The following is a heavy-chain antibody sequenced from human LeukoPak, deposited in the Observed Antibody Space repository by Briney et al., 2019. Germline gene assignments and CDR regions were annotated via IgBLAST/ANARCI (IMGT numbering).Heavy chain of an antibody. D-gene: IGHD3-3*01. J-gene: IGHJ5*02. CDR1: GGSISSYY. CDR3: ARERDETYYDFWSGYPWGLNWFDP. V-gene: IGHV4-4*07. Sequence: SETLSLTCTVSGGSISSYYWSWIRQPAGKGLEWIGRIYTSGSTNYNPSLKSRVTMSVDTSKNQFSLKLSSVTDADTAVYYCARERDETYYDFWSGYPWGLNWFDPWGQGTLVTVSS. CDR2: IYTSGST.